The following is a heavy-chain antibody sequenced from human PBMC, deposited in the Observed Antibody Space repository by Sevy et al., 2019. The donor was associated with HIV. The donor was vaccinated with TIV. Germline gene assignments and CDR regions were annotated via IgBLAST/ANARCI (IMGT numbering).Heavy chain of an antibody. D-gene: IGHD3-10*01. CDR2: IYKDGSEK. V-gene: IGHV3-7*01. Sequence: GGSLRLSCAASGFTFSSFTMTWVRQAPGKGLEWVANIYKDGSEKYYVDSVKGRFTISRDNAKSSLYLQMNSLRADDTAVYYCARWSAPGFDYWGQGTLVTVSS. J-gene: IGHJ4*02. CDR3: ARWSAPGFDY. CDR1: GFTFSSFT.